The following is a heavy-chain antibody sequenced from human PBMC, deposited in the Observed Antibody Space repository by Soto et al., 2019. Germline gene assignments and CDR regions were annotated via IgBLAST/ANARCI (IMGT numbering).Heavy chain of an antibody. CDR2: ARNDPNDRTR. D-gene: IGHD6-6*01. V-gene: IGHV3-72*01. CDR3: ASSRPGGIVHF. J-gene: IGHJ4*02. CDR1: GLSFSYYH. Sequence: EMQLVESGGGLVQPGGSLRLTCVASGLSFSYYHMDWVRQAPGKGLEWIGRARNDPNDRTREYAASVRGRFTTSRDDSKNSFYLPMNSLKTEDTAIDYCASSRPGGIVHFWGQGTLVTVSS.